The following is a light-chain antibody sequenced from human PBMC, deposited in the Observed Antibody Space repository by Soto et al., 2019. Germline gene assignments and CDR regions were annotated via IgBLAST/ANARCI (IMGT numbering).Light chain of an antibody. CDR3: SSFTTSKTWV. J-gene: IGLJ3*02. Sequence: QSALPQPASVSGSPGQSITISCTGTSSDVGGFNYVSWYQHYPGEAPKLLIYEVSNRPSGVSSRFSGSKSGNTASLTISGLQADDEGDYYCSSFTTSKTWVFGGGTKVTVL. CDR1: SSDVGGFNY. CDR2: EVS. V-gene: IGLV2-14*01.